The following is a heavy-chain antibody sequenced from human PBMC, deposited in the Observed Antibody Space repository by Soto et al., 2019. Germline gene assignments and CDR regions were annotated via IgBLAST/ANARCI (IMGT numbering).Heavy chain of an antibody. CDR2: FDPEDGET. D-gene: IGHD6-19*01. V-gene: IGHV1-24*01. CDR3: ARAGQQWLVHPSLNWFDP. Sequence: ASVKVSCKVSGYTLTELSMHWVRQAPGKGLEWMGGFDPEDGETIYAQKFQGRVTMTEDASTDTAYMELSSLRSEDTAVYYFARAGQQWLVHPSLNWFDPWGQGTLVTVSS. J-gene: IGHJ5*02. CDR1: GYTLTELS.